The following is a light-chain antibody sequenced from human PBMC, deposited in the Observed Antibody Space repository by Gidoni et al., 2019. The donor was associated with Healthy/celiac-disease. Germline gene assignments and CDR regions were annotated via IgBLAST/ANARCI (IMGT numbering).Light chain of an antibody. Sequence: QSALTQPDSVSGSPGQSITISCTGTSIDVGGYNYVSWYQQHPGKAPKLMIYDVSNRPSGVSNRFSGSKSGNTASLTISGLQAEDEADYYCSSYTSSSTLYVFGTGTKVTVL. V-gene: IGLV2-14*01. CDR1: SIDVGGYNY. J-gene: IGLJ1*01. CDR3: SSYTSSSTLYV. CDR2: DVS.